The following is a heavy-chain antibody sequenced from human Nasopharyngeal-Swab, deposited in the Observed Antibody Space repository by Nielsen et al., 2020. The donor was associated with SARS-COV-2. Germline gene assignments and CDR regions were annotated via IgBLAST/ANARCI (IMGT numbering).Heavy chain of an antibody. CDR2: IIPIFGTA. V-gene: IGHV1-69*01. CDR3: ALITMVRGVTAGQLDP. J-gene: IGHJ5*02. Sequence: ERQAPGQGAEWMGGIIPIFGTANYAQKFQGRVTITADESTSTAYMELSSLRSEDTAVYYCALITMVRGVTAGQLDPWGQGTLVTVSS. D-gene: IGHD3-10*01.